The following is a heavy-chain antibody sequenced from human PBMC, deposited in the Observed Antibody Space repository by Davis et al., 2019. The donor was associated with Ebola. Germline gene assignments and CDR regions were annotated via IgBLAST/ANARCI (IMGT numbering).Heavy chain of an antibody. CDR2: IYYSGST. V-gene: IGHV4-39*07. D-gene: IGHD4-17*01. CDR1: GGSISSSSYY. CDR3: ARGRGKGYGERFDY. Sequence: MPSETLSLTCTVSGGSISSSSYYWGWIRQPPGKGLEWIGSIYYSGSTYYNPSLKSRVTISVDTSKNQFSLKLSSVTAADTAVYYYARGRGKGYGERFDYWGQGTLVIVSS. J-gene: IGHJ4*02.